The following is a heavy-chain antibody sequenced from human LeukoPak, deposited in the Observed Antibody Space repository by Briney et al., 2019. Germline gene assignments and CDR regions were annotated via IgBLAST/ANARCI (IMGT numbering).Heavy chain of an antibody. V-gene: IGHV4-59*01. D-gene: IGHD3-10*01. CDR3: AKVAYYGSGRYTYYYYMDV. Sequence: PSETLSLTCTVSGGSISSYYWSWIRQPPGKGLEWIGYIYYSGSTNYNPSLKSRVTISVDTSKNQFSLKLSSVTAADTAVYYCAKVAYYGSGRYTYYYYMDVWGKGTTVTVSS. CDR2: IYYSGST. J-gene: IGHJ6*03. CDR1: GGSISSYY.